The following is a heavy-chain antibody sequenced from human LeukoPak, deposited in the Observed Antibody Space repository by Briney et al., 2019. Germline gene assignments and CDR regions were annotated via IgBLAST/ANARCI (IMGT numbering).Heavy chain of an antibody. V-gene: IGHV4-31*03. D-gene: IGHD2-21*02. CDR1: GGSIRSSSYF. CDR2: IYHTGDT. Sequence: SETLSLTCTVSGGSIRSSSYFWSWIRQHPGKGLEWIGFIYHTGDTYYNPSLESRVTILVDTSKGQFSLRLTSVTAADTAVYFCARGGHCEGDCYWGFDYWGQGALVTVSS. CDR3: ARGGHCEGDCYWGFDY. J-gene: IGHJ4*02.